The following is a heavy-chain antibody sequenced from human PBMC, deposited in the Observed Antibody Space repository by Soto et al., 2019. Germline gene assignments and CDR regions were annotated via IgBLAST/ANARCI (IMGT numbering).Heavy chain of an antibody. V-gene: IGHV4-59*01. J-gene: IGHJ5*02. Sequence: QVQLQESGPELVKPSETMFLTCTVSGESIRSDYWNWIRQPPGKRLEWIGFIYNSETTNYNPSLNSRVTISVDTSKNQFSLNLSSVTAADTAVYYCAKEIRERTAAAVYNWFDPWGQGILVTVSS. CDR3: AKEIRERTAAAVYNWFDP. D-gene: IGHD6-13*01. CDR1: GESIRSDY. CDR2: IYNSETT.